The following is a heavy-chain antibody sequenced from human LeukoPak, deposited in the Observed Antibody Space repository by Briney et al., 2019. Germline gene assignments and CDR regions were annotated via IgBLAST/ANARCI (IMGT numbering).Heavy chain of an antibody. CDR1: GFTFDDYA. CDR2: INWNGGST. CDR3: ARDAHFGGVFDI. Sequence: GGSLRLSCAASGFTFDDYAMSWVRHAPGKGLEWVSGINWNGGSTGYVDSVKGRFAISRDNAKNSLYLQMNSLRGEDTALYYCARDAHFGGVFDIWGQGTMVTVSS. J-gene: IGHJ3*02. D-gene: IGHD2-21*01. V-gene: IGHV3-20*04.